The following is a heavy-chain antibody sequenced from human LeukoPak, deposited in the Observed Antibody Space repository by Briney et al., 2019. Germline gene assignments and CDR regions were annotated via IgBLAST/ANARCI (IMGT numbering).Heavy chain of an antibody. CDR1: GFTFSSYG. CDR2: IWYDGSNK. J-gene: IGHJ4*02. D-gene: IGHD3-9*01. CDR3: AREQGANYDILTGSLDY. Sequence: GGSLRLSCAASGFTFSSYGMHWVRQAPGKELEWVAVIWYDGSNKYYADSVKGRFTISRDNSKNTLYLQMNSLRAEDTAVYYCAREQGANYDILTGSLDYWGQGTLVTVSS. V-gene: IGHV3-33*01.